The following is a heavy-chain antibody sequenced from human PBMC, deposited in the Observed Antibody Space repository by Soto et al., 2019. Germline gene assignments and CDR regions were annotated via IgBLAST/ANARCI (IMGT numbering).Heavy chain of an antibody. CDR2: IYYSGST. Sequence: PSETLSLTCTVSGGSISSSSYYWGWIRQPPGKGLEWIGSIYYSGSTYYNPSPKSRVTISVDTSKNQFSLKLSSVTAADTAVYYCARLRRDYWFDPWGQGTLVTVSS. V-gene: IGHV4-39*01. CDR3: ARLRRDYWFDP. D-gene: IGHD2-21*02. CDR1: GGSISSSSYY. J-gene: IGHJ5*02.